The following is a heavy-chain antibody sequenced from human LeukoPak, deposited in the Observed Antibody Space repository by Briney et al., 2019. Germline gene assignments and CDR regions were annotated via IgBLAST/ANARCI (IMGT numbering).Heavy chain of an antibody. J-gene: IGHJ4*02. CDR1: GFTFSSYA. CDR2: ISYDGSNK. Sequence: GGSLGLSCAASGFTFSSYAMHWVRQAPGKGLEWVAVISYDGSNKYYADSVKGRFTISRDNSKNTLYLQMNSLRAEDTAVYYCASGDSRSWYYSCDYWGQGTLVTVSS. CDR3: ASGDSRSWYYSCDY. V-gene: IGHV3-30*04. D-gene: IGHD6-13*01.